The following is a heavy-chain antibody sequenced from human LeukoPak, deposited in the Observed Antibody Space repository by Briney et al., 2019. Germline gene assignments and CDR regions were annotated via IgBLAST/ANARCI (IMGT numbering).Heavy chain of an antibody. J-gene: IGHJ6*03. V-gene: IGHV3-30*04. CDR1: GFTFSSYA. D-gene: IGHD3-10*01. Sequence: GGSLRLSCAASGFTFSSYAMHWVRQAPGKGLEWVAVISYDGSNKYYADSVKGRFTISRDNSKNTLYLQMNSLRAEDTAVYYCAREGNSGVLDYYYMDVWGKGTTVTISS. CDR3: AREGNSGVLDYYYMDV. CDR2: ISYDGSNK.